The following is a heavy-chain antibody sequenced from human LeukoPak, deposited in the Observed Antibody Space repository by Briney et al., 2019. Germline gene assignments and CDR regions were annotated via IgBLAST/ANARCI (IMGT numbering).Heavy chain of an antibody. CDR3: ARDPDLVAHSYYYMDF. J-gene: IGHJ6*03. D-gene: IGHD5-12*01. CDR1: GYTFTRYY. Sequence: ASVKVSXKASGYTFTRYYMHWVRQAPGQGLEWMGIINPSGGSTNYAQKFQGRVTMTRDTSTSTVYMELSSLRSEDTAVYYCARDPDLVAHSYYYMDFWGQGTTVTVSS. V-gene: IGHV1-46*01. CDR2: INPSGGST.